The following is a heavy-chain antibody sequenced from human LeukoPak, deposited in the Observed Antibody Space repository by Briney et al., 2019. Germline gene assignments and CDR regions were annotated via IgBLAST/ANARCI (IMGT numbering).Heavy chain of an antibody. D-gene: IGHD4-17*01. CDR3: ARHYGDLDAFDI. CDR2: ISSSSSYI. V-gene: IGHV3-21*01. CDR1: GFTFSSCS. J-gene: IGHJ3*02. Sequence: GGSLRLSCAASGFTFSSCSKNWVRQAPGKGREGVSYISSSSSYIYYADSVKGRFTISRDNAKNSLYLQMNSLRAEDTAVYYCARHYGDLDAFDIWGQGTMLTVSS.